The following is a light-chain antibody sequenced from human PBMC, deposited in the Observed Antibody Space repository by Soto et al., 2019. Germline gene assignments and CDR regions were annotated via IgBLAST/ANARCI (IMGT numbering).Light chain of an antibody. CDR3: QKYNSAAQV. CDR2: AAS. J-gene: IGKJ3*01. V-gene: IGKV1-27*01. Sequence: DIQMTQSPSSLSASVGDRVTITCRASQGISNYLAWYQQKPGKVPKLLIYAASTLQLGVPSRFTGSGSGTDFTLTISSLQPEDVATYYCQKYNSAAQVFGPGTKVDIK. CDR1: QGISNY.